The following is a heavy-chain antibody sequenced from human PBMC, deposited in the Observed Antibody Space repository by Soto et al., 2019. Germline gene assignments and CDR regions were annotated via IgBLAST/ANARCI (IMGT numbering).Heavy chain of an antibody. CDR1: GGSVSSENYY. D-gene: IGHD2-15*01. J-gene: IGHJ4*02. Sequence: QVQLQESGPGLVKPSETLSLTCSVSGGSVSSENYYWSWIRQSPGKGLEWIGLIYYSGSTNNNPSLTSRVTISVDTSKNQFSLKLNSVTAADTAVYYCARSGTDMATNFDYWGQGTLVTVSS. V-gene: IGHV4-61*01. CDR3: ARSGTDMATNFDY. CDR2: IYYSGST.